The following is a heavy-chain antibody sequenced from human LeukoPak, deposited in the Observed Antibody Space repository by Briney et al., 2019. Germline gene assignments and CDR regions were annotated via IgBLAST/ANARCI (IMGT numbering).Heavy chain of an antibody. V-gene: IGHV3-74*01. CDR3: AKNAEGSEGVPGY. Sequence: PGGSLRLSCAASGFTFSSYWMHWVRHAPGKGLVWVSRINSDGGSTSYADSVKGRFTISRDNAKNLLYLQMNSLRAEDTAVYYCAKNAEGSEGVPGYWGQGTLVTVSS. J-gene: IGHJ4*02. CDR2: INSDGGST. D-gene: IGHD1-14*01. CDR1: GFTFSSYW.